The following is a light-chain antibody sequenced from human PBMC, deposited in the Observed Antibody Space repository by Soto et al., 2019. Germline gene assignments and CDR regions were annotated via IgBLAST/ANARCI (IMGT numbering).Light chain of an antibody. CDR1: ESIRNN. V-gene: IGKV1-39*01. J-gene: IGKJ1*01. CDR2: AAS. CDR3: QQTYSTPRGA. Sequence: DIQLTQSPSSLSASVGDRVTITCRASESIRNNVNWYQQKPGKAPKLLIYAASTLQSGVPSRFSRGGSGTEYTRTIGSLHPEGFTTYYCQQTYSTPRGAFGKGTKLEFK.